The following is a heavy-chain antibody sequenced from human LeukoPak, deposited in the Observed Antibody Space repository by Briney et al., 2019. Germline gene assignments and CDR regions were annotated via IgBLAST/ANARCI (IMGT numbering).Heavy chain of an antibody. J-gene: IGHJ5*02. Sequence: GASVKVSCKASGYTFITHGLTWVRQAPGQGLEWMGWISAYNGNTIYAQTLQDRLTMTTDTSTSTAYMELSSLRSEDTAVYYCARAYCGGDCYSIHWFDPWGQGTLVTVSS. CDR1: GYTFITHG. CDR2: ISAYNGNT. V-gene: IGHV1-18*01. CDR3: ARAYCGGDCYSIHWFDP. D-gene: IGHD2-21*02.